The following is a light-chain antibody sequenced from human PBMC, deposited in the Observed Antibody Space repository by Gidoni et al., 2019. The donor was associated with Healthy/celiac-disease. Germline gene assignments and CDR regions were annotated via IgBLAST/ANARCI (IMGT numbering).Light chain of an antibody. V-gene: IGKV1-39*01. CDR1: QSISSY. CDR3: QQSYSTPIT. J-gene: IGKJ5*01. CDR2: AAS. Sequence: DSQMTQSPSSLSASVGDRVTITCRASQSISSYLNWYQQKPVKGPKLLIYAASSLQSGVPSRFSGSGSGTDFPLTISSLQPEDFATYYCQQSYSTPITFGQGTRLEIK.